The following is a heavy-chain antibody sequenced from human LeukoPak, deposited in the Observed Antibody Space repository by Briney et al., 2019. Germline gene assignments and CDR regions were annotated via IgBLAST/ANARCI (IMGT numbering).Heavy chain of an antibody. Sequence: ASVKVSCKASGYTFSSYGITWVRQARTKALEWMGWINAYNGNTNYAQKLQGRVTITTDTSTSTAYMELRSLRSDDTAVYYCVRDAERGYSYGSDYWGQGTLLTVYS. V-gene: IGHV1-18*01. CDR3: VRDAERGYSYGSDY. D-gene: IGHD5-18*01. J-gene: IGHJ4*02. CDR1: GYTFSSYG. CDR2: INAYNGNT.